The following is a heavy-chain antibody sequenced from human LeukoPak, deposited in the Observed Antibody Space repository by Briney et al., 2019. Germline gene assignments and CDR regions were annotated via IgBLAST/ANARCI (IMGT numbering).Heavy chain of an antibody. D-gene: IGHD6-6*01. Sequence: ASVKVSCKASGYTFSSYYMHWVRQAPGQGLEWRGIINPSVGSTSHAQKFQGRVTMTRDMSTSTVYMELSSLRSEDTAVYYCARELSSSSRLLDSWGQGTLVTVSS. CDR3: ARELSSSSRLLDS. CDR1: GYTFSSYY. V-gene: IGHV1-46*01. J-gene: IGHJ4*02. CDR2: INPSVGST.